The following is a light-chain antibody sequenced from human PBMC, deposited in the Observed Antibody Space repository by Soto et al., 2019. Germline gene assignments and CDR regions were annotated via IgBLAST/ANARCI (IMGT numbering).Light chain of an antibody. CDR2: GAS. CDR1: QSVSSK. V-gene: IGKV3-15*01. CDR3: QHHNTWPPYT. Sequence: EIVMTQSPATLSVSPGERAALSCRASQSVSSKLAWYQQKPGQAPRLLIYGASTRATGVPARFSGSGSGTEFTLTISSLQSEDFAVYYCQHHNTWPPYTFGQGTKLEIK. J-gene: IGKJ2*01.